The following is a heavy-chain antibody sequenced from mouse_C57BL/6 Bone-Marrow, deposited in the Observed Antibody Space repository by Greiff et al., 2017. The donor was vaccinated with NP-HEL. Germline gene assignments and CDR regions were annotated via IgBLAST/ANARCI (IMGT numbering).Heavy chain of an antibody. D-gene: IGHD1-1*01. CDR1: GYTFTSYW. CDR2: IDPNSGGT. J-gene: IGHJ1*03. Sequence: VQLQQSGADLVKPGASVKLSCKASGYTFTSYWMHWVKQRPGRGLEWIGRIDPNSGGTKFNEKFKTKATLTVDKPSSTAYMQLSSLTSEDAAVYYCAGYYYGSMGWYFDVWGTGTTVTVSS. V-gene: IGHV1-72*01. CDR3: AGYYYGSMGWYFDV.